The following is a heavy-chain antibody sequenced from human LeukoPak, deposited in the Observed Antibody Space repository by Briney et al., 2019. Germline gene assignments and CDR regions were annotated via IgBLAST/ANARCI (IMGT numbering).Heavy chain of an antibody. D-gene: IGHD3-22*01. CDR2: IRSKAYGGTT. V-gene: IGHV3-49*03. CDR1: GFTFGDYA. CDR3: TRDRPPPYDSSDYDFDY. J-gene: IGHJ4*02. Sequence: GGSLRLSCTASGFTFGDYAMSWFRQAPGKGLEWVGFIRSKAYGGTTEYAASVKGRFTISRDDSKSIAYLQMNSLKTEDTAVYYCTRDRPPPYDSSDYDFDYWGQGTLVTVSA.